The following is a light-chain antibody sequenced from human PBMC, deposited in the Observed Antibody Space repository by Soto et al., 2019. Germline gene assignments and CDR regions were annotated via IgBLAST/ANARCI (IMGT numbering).Light chain of an antibody. CDR2: EVV. V-gene: IGLV2-8*01. CDR3: KSYAGSNTYV. Sequence: QSALTQPPSASGSPGQSVTISCTGTKNDVGFYDFVSWYQHHPGKAPRLIIYEVVQRPSGVPDRFSGSKSGNTPSLTVSGLQAADEADYFCKSYAGSNTYVFGSGTKLTVL. CDR1: KNDVGFYDF. J-gene: IGLJ1*01.